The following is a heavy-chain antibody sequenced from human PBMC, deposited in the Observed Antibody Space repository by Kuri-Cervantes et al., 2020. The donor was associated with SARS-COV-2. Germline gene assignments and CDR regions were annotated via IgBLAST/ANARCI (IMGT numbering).Heavy chain of an antibody. CDR2: ISWNSGSI. CDR1: GFTFDDYA. D-gene: IGHD6-6*01. J-gene: IGHJ4*02. CDR3: ARIHSSSSGGYFDY. V-gene: IGHV3-9*01. Sequence: SLKISCAASGFTFDDYAMHWVRQAPGKGLEWVSGISWNSGSIGYADSVKGRFTISRDNAKNSLYQQMNSLRAEDTALYYCARIHSSSSGGYFDYWGQGTLVTVSS.